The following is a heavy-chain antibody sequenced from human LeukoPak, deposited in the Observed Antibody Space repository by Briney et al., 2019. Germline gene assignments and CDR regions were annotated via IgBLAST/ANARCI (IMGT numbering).Heavy chain of an antibody. Sequence: GGSLRLSCAASGFTFSSYWIHWVRQAPGKGLVWVSHINSDGSSAAYADSVKGRLTISRDNAKNTVYLEMNSLRAEDTAVYYCARGGVGCFDYWGQGALVTVSS. V-gene: IGHV3-74*01. J-gene: IGHJ4*02. CDR1: GFTFSSYW. CDR3: ARGGVGCFDY. D-gene: IGHD6-19*01. CDR2: INSDGSSA.